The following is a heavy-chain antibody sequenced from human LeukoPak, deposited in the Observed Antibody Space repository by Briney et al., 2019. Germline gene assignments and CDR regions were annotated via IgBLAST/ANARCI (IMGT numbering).Heavy chain of an antibody. D-gene: IGHD4-17*01. CDR2: IHLSGIT. J-gene: IGHJ1*01. Sequence: PSETLSLTCAVSGDSISSYQWWSWVRQTPEKGLEWIGEIHLSGITHYNPSLKSRVTMSIDKSKNQFSLNLSSVTAADTAVYYCAKDRGDYDPEYFQNWGQGTLVTVSS. CDR3: AKDRGDYDPEYFQN. V-gene: IGHV4-4*02. CDR1: GDSISSYQW.